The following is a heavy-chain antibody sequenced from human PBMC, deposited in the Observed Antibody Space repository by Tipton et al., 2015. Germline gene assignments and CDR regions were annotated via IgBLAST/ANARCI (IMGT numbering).Heavy chain of an antibody. CDR1: GYTFTTYG. CDR2: ISAYNGYT. J-gene: IGHJ4*02. Sequence: QLVQSGAEVKKPGASVKVSCKASGYTFTTYGISWVRQAPGQGLEWMGWISAYNGYTNYAQTLQGRVTMTTDTSTSTAYMELRSLRSDNTAVYYCARAGYCTRTSCFFDYWGQGTLVTVSS. V-gene: IGHV1-18*01. D-gene: IGHD2-2*01. CDR3: ARAGYCTRTSCFFDY.